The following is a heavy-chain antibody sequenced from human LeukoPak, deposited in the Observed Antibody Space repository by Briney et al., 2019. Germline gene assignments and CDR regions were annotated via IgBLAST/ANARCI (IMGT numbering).Heavy chain of an antibody. CDR2: ITSLVETT. CDR1: GLTIRNYA. CDR3: AKDYSSGWFLDS. Sequence: GGSLRLSCAASGLTIRNYAMSWVRQAPGEGLEWVSGITSLVETTYYADSVKGRFTISRDDSKNTLYLQMHSLRAEDAAVYCCAKDYSSGWFLDSWGQGTLVTVSS. D-gene: IGHD6-19*01. V-gene: IGHV3-23*01. J-gene: IGHJ4*02.